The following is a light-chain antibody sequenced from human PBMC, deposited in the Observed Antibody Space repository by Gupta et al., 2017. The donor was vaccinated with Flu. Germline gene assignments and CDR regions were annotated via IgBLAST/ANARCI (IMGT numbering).Light chain of an antibody. Sequence: DIQMTQSPSSLSASVGDRVTITCRASQRISSYLNWYQQKPGKAPKLLIYAASSLQSGVPSRFSGSGSGTDFTLTISSLQPEDFATYYCQQSYSTRILTFGGGTKVEIK. J-gene: IGKJ4*01. V-gene: IGKV1-39*01. CDR3: QQSYSTRILT. CDR2: AAS. CDR1: QRISSY.